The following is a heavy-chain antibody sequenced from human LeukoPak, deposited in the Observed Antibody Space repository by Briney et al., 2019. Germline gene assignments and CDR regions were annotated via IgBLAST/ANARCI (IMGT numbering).Heavy chain of an antibody. CDR2: LSHRGNT. CDR1: GDSVSNDFYY. CDR3: ARHNAPRRVGFDF. Sequence: SETLSLTCTVSGDSVSNDFYYWGWIRQPPGKGLERVACLSHRGNTWYNPSLESGVTISVDTSKNRFSLNFNSATAADTALYWCARHNAPRRVGFDFWGQGIMVTVSS. V-gene: IGHV4-39*01. J-gene: IGHJ4*02. D-gene: IGHD3-10*01.